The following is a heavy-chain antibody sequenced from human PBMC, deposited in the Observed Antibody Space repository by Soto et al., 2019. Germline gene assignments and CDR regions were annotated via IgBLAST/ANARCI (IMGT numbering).Heavy chain of an antibody. CDR3: ARGVRGHYGFDV. J-gene: IGHJ3*01. CDR1: GFTCSDYW. V-gene: IGHV3-74*01. Sequence: EVQLVESGGGLVQPGESLRLSCAASGFTCSDYWIHWVRQAPGKWLVWVSRIKFDGSSANYADSVKGRFTISRDNAKDTVYLQMNSLGAEDTAVYYCARGVRGHYGFDVWGQGTMVTVSS. CDR2: IKFDGSSA. D-gene: IGHD3-10*01.